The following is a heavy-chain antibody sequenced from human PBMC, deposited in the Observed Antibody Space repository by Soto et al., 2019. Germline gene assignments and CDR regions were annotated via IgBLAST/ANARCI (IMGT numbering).Heavy chain of an antibody. CDR3: VSFEAIGS. Sequence: EVQLVESGGGLVQPGGSLRLSCAGSDFIFSDYWMAWVRHAPGKGLEWVANIKEDGSRKYYMESAKGRITISRDNAKNSLFLQMNSLRVEDTAVYYSVSFEAIGSWGQGTLVTVSS. CDR2: IKEDGSRK. CDR1: DFIFSDYW. V-gene: IGHV3-7*01. J-gene: IGHJ4*02.